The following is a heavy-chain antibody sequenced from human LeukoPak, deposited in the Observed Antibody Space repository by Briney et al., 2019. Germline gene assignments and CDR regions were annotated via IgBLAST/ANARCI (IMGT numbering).Heavy chain of an antibody. CDR3: ARLNVGSAIPSHFDY. Sequence: PGESLKISCKGSGYSFTSYWIGWVRQMPGKGLEWMGIIYPGDSDTRYSPSFQGQVTISADKSISTAYLQWSSLRASDTSIYYCARLNVGSAIPSHFDYWGQRTLVTVSS. CDR1: GYSFTSYW. V-gene: IGHV5-51*01. CDR2: IYPGDSDT. D-gene: IGHD2-21*01. J-gene: IGHJ4*02.